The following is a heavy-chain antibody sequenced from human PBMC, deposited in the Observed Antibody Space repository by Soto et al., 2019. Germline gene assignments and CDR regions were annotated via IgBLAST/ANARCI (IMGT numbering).Heavy chain of an antibody. Sequence: QVQLVESGGGVVQPGRSLRLSCVASGFMFDSYGMHWVRQAPGKGLEWVAIILYDGSEKYHADSVKGRFTISRDNSKNTLYLQMTSLRAEDTALYYGAREPGRIAVAGLDYWGQGTLVTVSS. CDR3: AREPGRIAVAGLDY. CDR1: GFMFDSYG. V-gene: IGHV3-33*01. CDR2: ILYDGSEK. J-gene: IGHJ4*02. D-gene: IGHD6-19*01.